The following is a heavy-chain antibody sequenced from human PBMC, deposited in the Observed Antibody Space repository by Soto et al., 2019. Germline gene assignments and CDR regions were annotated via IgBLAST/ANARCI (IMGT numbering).Heavy chain of an antibody. CDR2: IITIFGTA. J-gene: IGHJ6*02. CDR3: ARDNIVVVPAAGQEGVYYYYYGMDV. Sequence: QVQLVQSGAEVKKPGSSVKVSCKASGGTFSSYAISWVRQAPGQGLEWMGGIITIFGTANYAQKFQGRVTITADESTSTAYMELSSLRSEDTAVYYCARDNIVVVPAAGQEGVYYYYYGMDVWGQGTTVTVSS. D-gene: IGHD2-2*01. V-gene: IGHV1-69*01. CDR1: GGTFSSYA.